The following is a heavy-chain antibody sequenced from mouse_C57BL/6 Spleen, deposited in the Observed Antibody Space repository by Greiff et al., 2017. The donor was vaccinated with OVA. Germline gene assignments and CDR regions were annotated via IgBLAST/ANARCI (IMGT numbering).Heavy chain of an antibody. Sequence: EVQLQQSGTVLARPGASVKMSCKPSGYTFTSYWMHWVKQRPGQGLEWIGAIYPGNSDTSYNQKFKGKAKLTAVTSASTAYMELSSLTNVDSAVYYCTKYYYGSSYYFDYWGQGTTLTVSS. J-gene: IGHJ2*01. CDR2: IYPGNSDT. D-gene: IGHD1-1*01. V-gene: IGHV1-5*01. CDR3: TKYYYGSSYYFDY. CDR1: GYTFTSYW.